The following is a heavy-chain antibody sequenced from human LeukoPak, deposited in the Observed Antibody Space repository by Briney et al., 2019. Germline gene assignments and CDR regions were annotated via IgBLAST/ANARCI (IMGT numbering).Heavy chain of an antibody. Sequence: SVKVSCKASGGTFSSYAISWVRQAPGQGLEWMGRIIPILGIANYAQKFQGRVTITADKSTSTAYMELSSLRSEDTAVYYRARERMYSGYEYPLDYWGQGTLVTVSS. J-gene: IGHJ4*02. CDR1: GGTFSSYA. CDR3: ARERMYSGYEYPLDY. V-gene: IGHV1-69*04. D-gene: IGHD5-12*01. CDR2: IIPILGIA.